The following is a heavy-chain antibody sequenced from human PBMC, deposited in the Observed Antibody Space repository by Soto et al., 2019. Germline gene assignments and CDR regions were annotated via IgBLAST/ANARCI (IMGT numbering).Heavy chain of an antibody. J-gene: IGHJ4*02. CDR3: ARHSSSWYIPYYFDY. CDR2: IYYSGST. D-gene: IGHD6-13*01. CDR1: GGSISSSSYY. V-gene: IGHV4-39*01. Sequence: QLQLQESGPGLVKPSETLSLTCTVSGGSISSSSYYWGWIRQPPGKGLEWIGSIYYSGSTYYNPSIKSRVTISVDTSKNQFSLKLSSVTAADTAVYYCARHSSSWYIPYYFDYWGQGTLVTVSS.